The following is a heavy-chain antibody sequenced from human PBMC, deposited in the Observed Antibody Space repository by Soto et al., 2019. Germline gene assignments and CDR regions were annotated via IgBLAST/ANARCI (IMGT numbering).Heavy chain of an antibody. CDR2: VSYDGSNK. CDR1: GVTFSSYG. V-gene: IGHV3-30*18. Sequence: QVQLVESGGDVVQPGRSLRLSCVASGVTFSSYGIHWVRQAPGKGLEWVAVVSYDGSNKHYADSVKGRFTISRDNSENMVSLQMNSLRAEDTAVYYCAKDTYYHDSSGYYVFAYWGQGTLVTVSS. D-gene: IGHD3-22*01. J-gene: IGHJ4*02. CDR3: AKDTYYHDSSGYYVFAY.